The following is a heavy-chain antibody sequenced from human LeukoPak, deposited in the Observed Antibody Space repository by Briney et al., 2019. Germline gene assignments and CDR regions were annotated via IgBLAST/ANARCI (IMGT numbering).Heavy chain of an antibody. Sequence: GASVKVSCKASGGTFSSYAISWVRQAPGQGLEWMGGIIPIFGTANYAQKFQGRVTITADESTSTAYMELSSLRSEDTAVYYCARHPEGIVPASTNYYYYGMDVWGQGTTVTASS. D-gene: IGHD2-2*01. CDR1: GGTFSSYA. CDR3: ARHPEGIVPASTNYYYYGMDV. CDR2: IIPIFGTA. V-gene: IGHV1-69*13. J-gene: IGHJ6*02.